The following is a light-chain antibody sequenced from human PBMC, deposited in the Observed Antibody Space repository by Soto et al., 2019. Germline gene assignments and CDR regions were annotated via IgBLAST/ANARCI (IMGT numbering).Light chain of an antibody. CDR3: SSYTSTRTNV. CDR2: VVS. V-gene: IGLV2-14*01. J-gene: IGLJ1*01. CDR1: SSDGGGYNF. Sequence: QSALTQPASVSGSPGQSVTISCTGTSSDGGGYNFVSWYRQLPGEAPKLILYVVSDRPSGVSDPFSGSKSGDTSSLTVSGLQAEDEADYYCSSYTSTRTNVFGTGTKLTVL.